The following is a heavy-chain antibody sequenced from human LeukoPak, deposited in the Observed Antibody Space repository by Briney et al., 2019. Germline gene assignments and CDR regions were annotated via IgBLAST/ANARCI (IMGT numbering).Heavy chain of an antibody. V-gene: IGHV4-30-4*01. CDR1: GGSIFRGDYY. CDR2: IYYTGLT. Sequence: SETLSLTCSVSGGSIFRGDYYWSWIRQPPGKGLEWIGYIYYTGLTYYSPSLKSRAAISVDTSKSQFSLKLTSVTAADTAVYYCALEFWWGLVPSLELAYWGQGTLVTVSS. D-gene: IGHD1-1*01. J-gene: IGHJ4*02. CDR3: ALEFWWGLVPSLELAY.